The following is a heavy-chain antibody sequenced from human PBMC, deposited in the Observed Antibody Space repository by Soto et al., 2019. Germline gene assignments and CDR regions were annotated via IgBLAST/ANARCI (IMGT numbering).Heavy chain of an antibody. CDR2: IIPIFGTA. Sequence: QVQLVQSGAEVKKPGSSVKVSCKASGGTFSSYAISWVRQAPGQGLEWMGGIIPIFGTANYAQKFQGRVTITAYESTSAAYLELSRLRSEDTALYYCAREKYTGTTSWFDPWGQGTLGNVSS. D-gene: IGHD1-1*01. CDR1: GGTFSSYA. V-gene: IGHV1-69*01. CDR3: AREKYTGTTSWFDP. J-gene: IGHJ5*02.